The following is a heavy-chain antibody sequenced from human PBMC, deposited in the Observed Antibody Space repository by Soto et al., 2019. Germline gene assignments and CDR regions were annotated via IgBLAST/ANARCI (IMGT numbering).Heavy chain of an antibody. Sequence: GGSLRLSCVGSGFTFSTYWMGWVRQVPGTGLEWVANIKSDGSEKSYVDSVKGRFTISRDNAGNSLYLQMNSLRAEDTAVYYCAAWPRSSWSDYWGQGTLVTVSS. CDR3: AAWPRSSWSDY. CDR1: GFTFSTYW. V-gene: IGHV3-7*05. CDR2: IKSDGSEK. J-gene: IGHJ4*02. D-gene: IGHD6-19*01.